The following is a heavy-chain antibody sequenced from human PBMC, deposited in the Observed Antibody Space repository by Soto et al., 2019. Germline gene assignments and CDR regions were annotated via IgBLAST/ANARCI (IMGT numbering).Heavy chain of an antibody. Sequence: QVQLVQSGAEEKKPGASVKVSCKASGYTFTSYAMSWVRQAPGQRLEWMGWINAGNGNTKYSEKFQGRVTITRDTSARTAYMELSSLSSEDTAVYYCARDQRIAFDYWGQGTLVTVSS. J-gene: IGHJ4*02. CDR3: ARDQRIAFDY. CDR1: GYTFTSYA. V-gene: IGHV1-3*05. D-gene: IGHD6-25*01. CDR2: INAGNGNT.